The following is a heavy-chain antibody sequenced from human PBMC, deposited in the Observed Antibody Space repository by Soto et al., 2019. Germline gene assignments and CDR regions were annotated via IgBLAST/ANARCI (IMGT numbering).Heavy chain of an antibody. Sequence: QPLSLTCAISGDSVSSNSAAWNWIRQSPSRGLEWLGRTYYRSKWYNDYAVSVKSRITINPDTSKNQLSLQLNSVTPEDTAVYYCARGRTGTTYYGMDVWGQGTTVTVSS. CDR3: ARGRTGTTYYGMDV. CDR1: GDSVSSNSAA. D-gene: IGHD1-1*01. CDR2: TYYRSKWYN. J-gene: IGHJ6*02. V-gene: IGHV6-1*01.